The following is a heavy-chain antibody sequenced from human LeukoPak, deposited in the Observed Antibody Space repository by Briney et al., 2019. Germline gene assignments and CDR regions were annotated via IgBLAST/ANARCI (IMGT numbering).Heavy chain of an antibody. V-gene: IGHV3-7*01. D-gene: IGHD1-7*01. CDR3: ARDSSGTTFDY. CDR2: ISHDGSEK. Sequence: GGSLRLSCAASGFTFSSYWMSWVRQAPGKGLEWVGQISHDGSEKYYVDSVRGRFTFSRDNAKNSLYLQMNSLRAEDTAVYYCARDSSGTTFDYWGQGTLVTVFS. J-gene: IGHJ4*02. CDR1: GFTFSSYW.